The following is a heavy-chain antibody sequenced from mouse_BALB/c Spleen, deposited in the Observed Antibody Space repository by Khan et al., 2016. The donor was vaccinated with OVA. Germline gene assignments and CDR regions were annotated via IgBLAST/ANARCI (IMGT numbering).Heavy chain of an antibody. CDR1: GYTFTNYR. Sequence: QIQLVQSGPELMKPGETVKISCKASGYTFTNYRMNWMKQAPEKGLKWMGWINTYTGEPNYGDAFKGRFSFSLETSASTAYLQINNLKNEDMATYFCARETTYWYFDAWGAGTTVTVSS. V-gene: IGHV9-1*02. J-gene: IGHJ1*01. D-gene: IGHD2-1*01. CDR2: INTYTGEP. CDR3: ARETTYWYFDA.